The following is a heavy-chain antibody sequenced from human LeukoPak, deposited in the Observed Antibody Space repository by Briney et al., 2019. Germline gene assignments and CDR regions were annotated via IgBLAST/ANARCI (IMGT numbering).Heavy chain of an antibody. Sequence: GSLTLSCAASGFNFNTYPMNWVRQAPGKGLEWVSYISSGSSVTYYADSVKGRFTVSRDNAKNSLFLQMNSLRDEDTSMYYCARGGMVGVDYWGQGTLVTVSS. J-gene: IGHJ4*02. CDR2: ISSGSSVT. CDR3: ARGGMVGVDY. CDR1: GFNFNTYP. V-gene: IGHV3-48*02. D-gene: IGHD1-26*01.